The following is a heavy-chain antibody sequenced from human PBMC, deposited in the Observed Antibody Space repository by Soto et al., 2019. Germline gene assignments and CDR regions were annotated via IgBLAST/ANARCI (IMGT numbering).Heavy chain of an antibody. V-gene: IGHV3-73*02. D-gene: IGHD6-19*01. CDR2: IPSKTNTYAT. CDR3: TGQLHELPVASAIDY. Sequence: EVQLVESGGGLVQPGGSLKLSCAASGFTFSGSTIHWVRQTSGKGLEWVGRIPSKTNTYATAYAASVKGRFTISRDDSKNTAYLQMDSLKAEVTAVNYCTGQLHELPVASAIDYWGQGTLVAVSS. CDR1: GFTFSGST. J-gene: IGHJ4*02.